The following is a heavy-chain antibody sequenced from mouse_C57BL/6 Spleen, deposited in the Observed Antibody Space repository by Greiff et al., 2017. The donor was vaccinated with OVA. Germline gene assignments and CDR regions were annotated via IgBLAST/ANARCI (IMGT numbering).Heavy chain of an antibody. CDR3: ARSSNYDGFAY. Sequence: QVQLQQSGAELVRPGTSVKMSCKASGYTFTNYWIGWAKQRPGHGLEWIGDIYPGGGYTNYNEKFKGKATLTADKSSSTAYMQFSSLTSEDSAIYYCARSSNYDGFAYWGQGTLVTVSA. J-gene: IGHJ3*01. CDR1: GYTFTNYW. CDR2: IYPGGGYT. D-gene: IGHD2-5*01. V-gene: IGHV1-63*01.